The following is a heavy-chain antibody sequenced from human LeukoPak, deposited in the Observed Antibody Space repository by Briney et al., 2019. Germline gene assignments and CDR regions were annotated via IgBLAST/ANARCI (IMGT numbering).Heavy chain of an antibody. D-gene: IGHD3-16*01. CDR2: IYHSGST. CDR1: GYSISSGYY. V-gene: IGHV4-38-2*02. CDR3: AKGLRELWGDAFDM. J-gene: IGHJ3*02. Sequence: SETLSLTCTVSGYSISSGYYWGWIRQPPGKGLEWIGSIYHSGSTYYNPSLKSRVTISVDTSKNQFSLKLSSVTAADTAVYYCAKGLRELWGDAFDMWGQGTMVTVSS.